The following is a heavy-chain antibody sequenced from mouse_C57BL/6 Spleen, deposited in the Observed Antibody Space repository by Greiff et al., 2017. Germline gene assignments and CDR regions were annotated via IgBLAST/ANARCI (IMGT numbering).Heavy chain of an antibody. CDR2: IWSGGST. CDR3: AIITTVVATYCFDY. D-gene: IGHD1-1*01. Sequence: QVQLQQSGPGLVQPSQSLSITCTVSGFSLTSYGVHWVRQSPGKGLEWLGVIWSGGSTDYNAAFISRLSISKDNSKSQVFSKMNSLQAKDTAIYYCAIITTVVATYCFDYWGQGTTLTVSS. J-gene: IGHJ2*01. V-gene: IGHV2-2*02. CDR1: GFSLTSYG.